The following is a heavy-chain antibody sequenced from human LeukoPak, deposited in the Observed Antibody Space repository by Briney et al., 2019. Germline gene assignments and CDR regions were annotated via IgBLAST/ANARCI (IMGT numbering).Heavy chain of an antibody. J-gene: IGHJ4*02. CDR3: ASGYSGSHYSSFDY. CDR1: GFTFSSYS. Sequence: PGGSLRLSCAASGFTFSSYSMNWVRQAPGKGLEWVSSISSSSSYIYYAASVKGRFTISRENAKNSLYLQMNSLRAEDTAVYYCASGYSGSHYSSFDYWGQGTLVTVSS. D-gene: IGHD1-26*01. V-gene: IGHV3-21*01. CDR2: ISSSSSYI.